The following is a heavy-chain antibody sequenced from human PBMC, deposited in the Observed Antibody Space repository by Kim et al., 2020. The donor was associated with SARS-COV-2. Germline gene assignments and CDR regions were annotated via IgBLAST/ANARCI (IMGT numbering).Heavy chain of an antibody. Sequence: GGSLRLSCAASGFTFSSYAMSWVRQAPGKGLEWVSAISGSGGSTYYADSVKGRFTISRDNSKNTLYLQMNSLRAEDTAVYYCAKAGTNYDSSGYCFDYWGQGTLVTASS. CDR3: AKAGTNYDSSGYCFDY. V-gene: IGHV3-23*01. J-gene: IGHJ4*02. CDR1: GFTFSSYA. D-gene: IGHD3-22*01. CDR2: ISGSGGST.